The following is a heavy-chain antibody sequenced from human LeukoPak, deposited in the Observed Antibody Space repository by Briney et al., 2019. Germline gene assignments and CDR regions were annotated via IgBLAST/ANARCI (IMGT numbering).Heavy chain of an antibody. V-gene: IGHV4-4*07. CDR3: GRLNLPAVSGAFDY. CDR1: GGSISTYY. D-gene: IGHD1-26*01. J-gene: IGHJ4*02. CDR2: IHSSGTT. Sequence: PSETLSLTCTVSGGSISTYYWSWIRHPAGKGLEWIGRIHSSGTTHYNPSLRSRVTLSIDTSKNQFSLKLSSVTAADTAVYYCGRLNLPAVSGAFDYWGQGTLVTVS.